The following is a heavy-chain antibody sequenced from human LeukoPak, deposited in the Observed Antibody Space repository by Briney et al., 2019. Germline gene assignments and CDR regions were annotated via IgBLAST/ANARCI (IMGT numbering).Heavy chain of an antibody. D-gene: IGHD2/OR15-2a*01. CDR2: ITGGGGTA. V-gene: IGHV3-23*01. CDR3: AKGFSYFDY. Sequence: GGSLRLSCAAPGFTFSSYEMNWVRQAPGKGLEWVSTITGGGGTAYYADSVKGRFTISRDNSKNTLYVQMNSLRAEDTAVYYCAKGFSYFDYWGQGTLVTVSS. CDR1: GFTFSSYE. J-gene: IGHJ4*02.